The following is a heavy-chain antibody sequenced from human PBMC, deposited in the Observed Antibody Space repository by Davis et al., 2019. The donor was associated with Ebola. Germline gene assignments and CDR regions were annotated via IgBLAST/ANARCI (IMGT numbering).Heavy chain of an antibody. CDR3: AKDRGMATILDWYFDL. D-gene: IGHD5-24*01. CDR2: ISYDGSNK. V-gene: IGHV3-30*18. CDR1: ILTFSSFG. Sequence: GGSLKISCAASILTFSSFGMHWVRQTPGKGLEWVAFISYDGSNKYYTDSVKGRFTISRDNSKNTLYLQMNSLRAEDSAVYYCAKDRGMATILDWYFDLWGRGTLVTVSS. J-gene: IGHJ2*01.